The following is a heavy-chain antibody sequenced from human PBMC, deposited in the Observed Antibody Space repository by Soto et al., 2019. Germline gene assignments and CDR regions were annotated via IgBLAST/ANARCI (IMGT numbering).Heavy chain of an antibody. V-gene: IGHV4-59*08. CDR3: ARRMYTSGWLDY. J-gene: IGHJ4*01. D-gene: IGHD6-19*01. CDR2: IYSSGST. CDR1: GGSMTNYY. Sequence: SETLSLTCTVSGGSMTNYYWSWIRQPPGKGREWVGYIYSSGSTNYNPSLKSRVAISVDTSKNQFSLELTSVTATDTAVYYCARRMYTSGWLDYWGHGTLVTVSS.